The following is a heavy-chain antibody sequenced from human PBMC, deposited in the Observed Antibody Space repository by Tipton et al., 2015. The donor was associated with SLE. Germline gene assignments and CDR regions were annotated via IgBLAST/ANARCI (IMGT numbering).Heavy chain of an antibody. V-gene: IGHV4-39*07. CDR2: INHSGNT. Sequence: TLSLTCTVSGASISSSSYYWVWIRPPPGKGLEWIGEINHSGNTDYNPSLKSRVTISVDTSKTQFSLNLTSVTAADTAVYSWARRARGGAAAGYWGQGTLVIVSS. D-gene: IGHD6-13*01. J-gene: IGHJ4*02. CDR1: GASISSSSYY. CDR3: ARRARGGAAAGY.